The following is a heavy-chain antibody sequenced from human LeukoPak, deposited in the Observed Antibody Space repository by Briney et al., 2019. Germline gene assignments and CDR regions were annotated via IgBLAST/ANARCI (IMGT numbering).Heavy chain of an antibody. D-gene: IGHD3-9*01. CDR3: AREIRYFDWLFQRHDAFDI. CDR1: GGSFSGYY. V-gene: IGHV4-34*01. J-gene: IGHJ3*02. CDR2: INHSGST. Sequence: TSETLFLTCAVYGGSFSGYYWSWIRQPPGKGLECIGEINHSGSTNYNPSLKSRVTISVDTSKNQFSLKLSSVTAADTAVYYCAREIRYFDWLFQRHDAFDIWGQGTMVTVSS.